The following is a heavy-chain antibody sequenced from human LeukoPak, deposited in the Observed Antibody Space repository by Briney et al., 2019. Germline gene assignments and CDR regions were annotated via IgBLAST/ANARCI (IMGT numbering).Heavy chain of an antibody. CDR2: ISGSGGST. Sequence: GGSLRLSCAASGFTFSSYAMSWVRQAPGKGLEWVSAISGSGGSTYYADSVKGRFTISRDNVKNLLYLQMNSLRAEDTAVYYCANDGAYYDINTYAFDIWGQGTMVTVSS. CDR3: ANDGAYYDINTYAFDI. V-gene: IGHV3-23*01. CDR1: GFTFSSYA. D-gene: IGHD3-22*01. J-gene: IGHJ3*02.